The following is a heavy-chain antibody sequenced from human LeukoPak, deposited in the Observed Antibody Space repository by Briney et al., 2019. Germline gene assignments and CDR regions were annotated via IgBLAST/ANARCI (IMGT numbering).Heavy chain of an antibody. D-gene: IGHD2-8*01. CDR3: TRANCVNGVCYHFDY. CDR1: GFTFGDYA. V-gene: IGHV3-49*04. CDR2: IRKKGFGGTT. Sequence: GGSLRLSCTASGFTFGDYAMSWVRRAPGKGLEWGGFIRKKGFGGTTEYAASVKGRFTISRDDSKSIAYLQMNSLKTEDTAVYYCTRANCVNGVCYHFDYWGQGTLVTVSS. J-gene: IGHJ4*02.